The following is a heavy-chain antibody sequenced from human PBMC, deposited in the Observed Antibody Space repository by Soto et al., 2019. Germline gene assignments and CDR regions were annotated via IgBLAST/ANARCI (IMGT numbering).Heavy chain of an antibody. Sequence: SETLSLTCTVSGGSISSGGYCWSWIRQPPGKGLEWIGYIYYSGSTNYNPSLKSRVTISVDTSKNQFSLKLNSMTAADTAVYYCARHNYGSGSTYFDYWGQGTLVTVSS. CDR3: ARHNYGSGSTYFDY. CDR2: IYYSGST. J-gene: IGHJ4*02. V-gene: IGHV4-61*08. CDR1: GGSISSGGYC. D-gene: IGHD3-10*01.